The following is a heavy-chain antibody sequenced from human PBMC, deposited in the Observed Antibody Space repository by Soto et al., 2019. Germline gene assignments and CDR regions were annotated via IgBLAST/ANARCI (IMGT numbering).Heavy chain of an antibody. D-gene: IGHD3-3*02. Sequence: LRLSCAASGFTFTSYAMNWVRQAPGKGLEWVSAISGSGDNTYYADSVKGRFAISRDNSKNTLYLQMNSLRAEDTAVYYCAKVPIFGVVSRSYGMDVWGQGTTVTVYS. J-gene: IGHJ6*02. CDR2: ISGSGDNT. V-gene: IGHV3-23*01. CDR1: GFTFTSYA. CDR3: AKVPIFGVVSRSYGMDV.